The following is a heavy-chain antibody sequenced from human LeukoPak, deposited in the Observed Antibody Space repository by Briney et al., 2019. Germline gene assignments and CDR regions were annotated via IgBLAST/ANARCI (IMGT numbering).Heavy chain of an antibody. J-gene: IGHJ4*02. CDR3: ARDTGGYNFFGSYFDY. CDR2: IYSGGST. D-gene: IGHD5-24*01. CDR1: GVTGSSEY. V-gene: IGHV3-66*02. Sequence: GGPLRLSNRKCGVTGSSEYLSWRRQAPGKRLEWVSVIYSGGSTYYADSVKGRFTISRDNSKNTLYLQVNSLRAEDTAVYYCARDTGGYNFFGSYFDYWGQGTLVTVSS.